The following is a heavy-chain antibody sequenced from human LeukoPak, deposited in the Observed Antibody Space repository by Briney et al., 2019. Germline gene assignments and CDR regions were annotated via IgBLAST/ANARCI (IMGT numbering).Heavy chain of an antibody. Sequence: SETLSLTCTVSGGSINNYYWSWIRQPPGKGLEWIGYIYYSGSTNYNPSLKSRVTISVDTSKNQFSLKLSSVTAADTAVYYCARSVASYFDYWGQGTLVTVSS. D-gene: IGHD6-19*01. CDR1: GGSINNYY. CDR3: ARSVASYFDY. J-gene: IGHJ4*02. V-gene: IGHV4-59*01. CDR2: IYYSGST.